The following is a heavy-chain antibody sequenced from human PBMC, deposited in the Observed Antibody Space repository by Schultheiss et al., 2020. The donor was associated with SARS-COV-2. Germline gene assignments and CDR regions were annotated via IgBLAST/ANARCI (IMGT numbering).Heavy chain of an antibody. D-gene: IGHD5-24*01. Sequence: GGSLRLSCAASGFTFSSYAMHWVRQAPGKGLEWVAVIWYDGSNKYYADSVKGRFTISRDNSKNTLYLQMSSLRAEDTAVYYCVKDYRDGYNRPHSYFDYWGQGTLVTVSS. V-gene: IGHV3-30*14. CDR2: IWYDGSNK. CDR1: GFTFSSYA. CDR3: VKDYRDGYNRPHSYFDY. J-gene: IGHJ4*02.